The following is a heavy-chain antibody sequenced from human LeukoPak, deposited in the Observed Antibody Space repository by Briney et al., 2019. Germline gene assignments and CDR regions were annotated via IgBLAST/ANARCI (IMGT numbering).Heavy chain of an antibody. V-gene: IGHV3-30*01. CDR1: GFTFSSYA. CDR2: ISYGGSNK. Sequence: GRSLRLSCAASGFTFSSYAMHWVRQAPGKGLEWVAVISYGGSNKYYADSVKGRFTISRDNSKNTLYLQMNSLRAEDTAVYYCARDKGDFWSGYYYYFDYWGQGTLVTVSS. CDR3: ARDKGDFWSGYYYYFDY. D-gene: IGHD3-3*01. J-gene: IGHJ4*02.